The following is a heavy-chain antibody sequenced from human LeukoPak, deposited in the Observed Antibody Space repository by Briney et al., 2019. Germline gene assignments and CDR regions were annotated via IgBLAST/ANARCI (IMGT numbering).Heavy chain of an antibody. J-gene: IGHJ4*02. CDR1: GFTFSSYG. Sequence: GGSLRLSCAASGFTFSSYGMHWVRQAPGKGLEWVAVISYDGSNKYYADSVKGRFTISRDDSKNMVYLQMNNLRLEDAAVYYCTKRSRGYYDYWGQGTLVTVSS. V-gene: IGHV3-30*18. D-gene: IGHD3-10*01. CDR3: TKRSRGYYDY. CDR2: ISYDGSNK.